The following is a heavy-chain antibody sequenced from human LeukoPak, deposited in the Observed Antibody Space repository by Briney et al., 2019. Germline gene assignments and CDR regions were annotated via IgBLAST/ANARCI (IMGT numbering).Heavy chain of an antibody. CDR1: GYTFTGYY. Sequence: ASVNVSFKASGYTFTGYYMHWVRHAPGPGHELKGWSNLNSGGTNNAQKFLGRVTMTKDTSISTAYMELSRLRSDDTAVNYCAREGDLYQVLYKFDYWGQGTLVTVSS. J-gene: IGHJ4*02. CDR2: SNLNSGGT. CDR3: AREGDLYQVLYKFDY. V-gene: IGHV1-2*02. D-gene: IGHD2-2*02.